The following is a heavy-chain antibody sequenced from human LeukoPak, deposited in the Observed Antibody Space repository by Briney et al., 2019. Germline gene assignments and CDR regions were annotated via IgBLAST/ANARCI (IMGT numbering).Heavy chain of an antibody. J-gene: IGHJ5*02. Sequence: SETLSLTCAVSGGSISSGGYSWSWIRQPPGKGLEWIGYIYRSGSTYYNPSLKSRVTISVDRSKNQFSLKLSSVTAADTAVYYCARATPHYYDSSGYYWFDPWGQGTLVTVSS. CDR2: IYRSGST. CDR3: ARATPHYYDSSGYYWFDP. V-gene: IGHV4-30-2*01. D-gene: IGHD3-22*01. CDR1: GGSISSGGYS.